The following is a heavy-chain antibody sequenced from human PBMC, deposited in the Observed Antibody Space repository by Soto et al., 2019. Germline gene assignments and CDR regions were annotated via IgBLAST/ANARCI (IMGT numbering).Heavy chain of an antibody. CDR2: IYWDNDK. V-gene: IGHV2-5*02. D-gene: IGHD5-18*01. Sequence: QITLKESGPTLVKPTQTLTLTCTFSGFSLSTSGVGVGWIRQPPGKALEWLALIYWDNDKRYSPSLKSRLTITKDTSKNQVVLTMTNMDPVDTATYYYVYSPGYSYASYWGQGALVTVSS. CDR1: GFSLSTSGVG. J-gene: IGHJ4*02. CDR3: VYSPGYSYASY.